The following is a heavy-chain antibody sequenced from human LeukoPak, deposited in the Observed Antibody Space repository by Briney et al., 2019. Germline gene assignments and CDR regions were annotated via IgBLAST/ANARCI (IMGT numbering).Heavy chain of an antibody. D-gene: IGHD4-11*01. J-gene: IGHJ4*02. CDR1: GFTFSSYW. V-gene: IGHV3-7*01. Sequence: PGGCLRLSCAASGFTFSSYWMSWVRQAPGKGLEWVANIKQDGSEKYYVDSVKGRFTISRDNAKNSLYLQMNSLRAEDTAVYYCARRMTTVTAYFDYWGQGTLVTVSS. CDR3: ARRMTTVTAYFDY. CDR2: IKQDGSEK.